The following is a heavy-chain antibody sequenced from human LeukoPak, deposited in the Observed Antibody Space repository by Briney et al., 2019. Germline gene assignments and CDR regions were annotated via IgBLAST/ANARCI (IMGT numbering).Heavy chain of an antibody. CDR1: GFTFGDYA. J-gene: IGHJ4*02. D-gene: IGHD3-3*01. CDR2: IRSKAYGGTT. CDR3: TRDAVGDFWSGYQRPGCFDY. V-gene: IGHV3-49*04. Sequence: PGRSLRLSCTASGFTFGDYAMSWVRQAPGKGLEWVGFIRSKAYGGTTEYAASVKGRFTISRDDSKSIAYLQMNSLKTEDTAVYYCTRDAVGDFWSGYQRPGCFDYWGQGTLVTVPS.